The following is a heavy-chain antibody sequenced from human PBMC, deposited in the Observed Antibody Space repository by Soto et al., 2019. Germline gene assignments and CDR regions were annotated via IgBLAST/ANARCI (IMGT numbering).Heavy chain of an antibody. Sequence: EVQLVESGGGLVQPGGSLRLSCAASGFTFSSYDMHWVRQATGKGLEWVSAIGTAGDTYYPGSVKGRFTISRENAKNSLYLQMNSLRAEDTAVYYCARCPQTYYYDSSGYPPGVGYYYGMDVWGQGTTVTVSS. CDR1: GFTFSSYD. CDR3: ARCPQTYYYDSSGYPPGVGYYYGMDV. D-gene: IGHD3-22*01. V-gene: IGHV3-13*01. J-gene: IGHJ6*02. CDR2: IGTAGDT.